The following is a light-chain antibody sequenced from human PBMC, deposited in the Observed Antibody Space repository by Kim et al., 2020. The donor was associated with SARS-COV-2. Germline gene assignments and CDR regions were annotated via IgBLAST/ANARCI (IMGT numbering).Light chain of an antibody. J-gene: IGLJ3*02. Sequence: QAGLTQPPSVSKDLRQTATLTCTGDSNNFGNEGAAWLQQHQGHPPKLLFYRNNNRPSGISERLSASRSGNTASLTITGLQPEDEADYYCSAWDYSVSAWVFGGGTQLTVL. CDR3: SAWDYSVSAWV. CDR2: RNN. V-gene: IGLV10-54*01. CDR1: SNNFGNEG.